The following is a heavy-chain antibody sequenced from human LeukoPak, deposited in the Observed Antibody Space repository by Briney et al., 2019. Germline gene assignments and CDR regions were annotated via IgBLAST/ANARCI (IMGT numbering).Heavy chain of an antibody. V-gene: IGHV3-64*01. CDR2: ISSNGGST. D-gene: IGHD6-19*01. CDR1: GFTFSSYS. CDR3: ARDGYSSGWYGWYYYYYMDV. J-gene: IGHJ6*03. Sequence: GGSLRLSCAASGFTFSSYSMNWVRQAPGKGLEYVSAISSNGGSTYYANSVKGRFTNSRDNSKNTLYLQMGSLRAEDMAVYYCARDGYSSGWYGWYYYYYMDVWGKGTTVTVSS.